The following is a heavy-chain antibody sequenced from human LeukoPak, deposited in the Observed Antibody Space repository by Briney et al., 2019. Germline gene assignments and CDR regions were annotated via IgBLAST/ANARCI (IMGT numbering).Heavy chain of an antibody. Sequence: GGSLRLSCAASGFTFSSYGMHWVRQAPGKGLEWVAVVSSDGSIDYYADSVRGRFTVSRDNSKNTLYLQVNSLRVEDTAVYYCTREGMGTTFSAWFDPWGQGTLVTVPS. J-gene: IGHJ5*02. CDR3: TREGMGTTFSAWFDP. CDR1: GFTFSSYG. CDR2: VSSDGSID. V-gene: IGHV3-30*03. D-gene: IGHD1-7*01.